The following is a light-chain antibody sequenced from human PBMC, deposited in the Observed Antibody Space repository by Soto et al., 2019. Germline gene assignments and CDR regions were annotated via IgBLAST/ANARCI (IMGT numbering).Light chain of an antibody. J-gene: IGKJ3*01. CDR3: LQDYNYPVT. CDR2: AAS. V-gene: IGKV1-6*01. CDR1: QDIRND. Sequence: AIQMTQSPSSLSASVGDRVTITCRASQDIRNDLGWYQQKPGQAPNLLIFAASTFQTGVPSRFSGSGSGTVFTLTHSSLQREDFATYYCLQDYNYPVTFGPGTKVDI.